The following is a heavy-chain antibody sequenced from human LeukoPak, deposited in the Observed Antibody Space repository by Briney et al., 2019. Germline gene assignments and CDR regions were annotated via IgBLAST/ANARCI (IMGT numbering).Heavy chain of an antibody. CDR1: GFIFSDYW. V-gene: IGHV5-51*01. D-gene: IGHD2-21*01. Sequence: GESLKISCRGSGFIFSDYWIGWVRQMPGKGLEWMGIIYPGASDIQYSPSYQGQVTISADESISTLYLQWRGLQASDTAIYYCVKRIYDVTSGPGNDWFDPWGQGTLVTVSS. J-gene: IGHJ5*02. CDR2: IYPGASDI. CDR3: VKRIYDVTSGPGNDWFDP.